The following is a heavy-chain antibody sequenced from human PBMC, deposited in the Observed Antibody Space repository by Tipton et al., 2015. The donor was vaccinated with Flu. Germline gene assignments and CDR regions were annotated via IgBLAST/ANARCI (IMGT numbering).Heavy chain of an antibody. CDR2: VFHTGSS. CDR3: ARRDYSNYVSDPKNWFDP. V-gene: IGHV4-39*07. J-gene: IGHJ5*02. D-gene: IGHD4-11*01. CDR1: GGSISSSSDY. Sequence: TLSLTCNVSGGSISSSSDYWGWIRQPPGKGLEWIGNVFHTGSSYYNPSLKSRVTISVDTSKNQFSLNVISVTAADTAVYYCARRDYSNYVSDPKNWFDPWGQGTLVTVSS.